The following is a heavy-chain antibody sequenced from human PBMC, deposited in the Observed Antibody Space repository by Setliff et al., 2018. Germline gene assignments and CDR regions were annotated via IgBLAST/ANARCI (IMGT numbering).Heavy chain of an antibody. CDR3: ARDGGGDSDAVDI. V-gene: IGHV1-2*06. J-gene: IGHJ3*02. Sequence: ASVKVSCKASGYTFTGYYMYWVRQDPGQGLEWMGRINPSSGAAIYSQKFQGRVTMTSDTSISTAYMVLGRLRSDDTAVYFCARDGGGDSDAVDIWGQGTRVTV. CDR1: GYTFTGYY. D-gene: IGHD3-16*01. CDR2: INPSSGAA.